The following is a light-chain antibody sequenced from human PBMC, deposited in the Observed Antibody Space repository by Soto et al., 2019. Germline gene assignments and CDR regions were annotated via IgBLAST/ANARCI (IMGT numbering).Light chain of an antibody. CDR3: QSYDSSLSRSV. J-gene: IGLJ1*01. CDR1: SSNIGAGYD. CDR2: VNS. V-gene: IGLV1-40*01. Sequence: QSVLTQPPSVSGAPGQRVTISCTGSSSNIGAGYDVHWYQQLPGTAPKLLIYVNSNRPSGVPDRFSGSKSGTSASLAITGLQAEDEADYYCQSYDSSLSRSVFGTGTTLTVL.